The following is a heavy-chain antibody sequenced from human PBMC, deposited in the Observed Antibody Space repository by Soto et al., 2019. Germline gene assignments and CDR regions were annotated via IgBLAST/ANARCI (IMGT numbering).Heavy chain of an antibody. Sequence: EVQLVASGGGLVKPGGSLRLSCAASGFTFSNAWLSWVRQAPGKGLEWVGRIKSKTDGGTTDYAAPVKGRFTISRDDSIHKLYLQMNSLTTEDTAVYYCTTTVNWVDWYFALWGSGTLVTVSS. CDR1: GFTFSNAW. CDR3: TTTVNWVDWYFAL. CDR2: IKSKTDGGTT. V-gene: IGHV3-15*01. D-gene: IGHD7-27*01. J-gene: IGHJ2*01.